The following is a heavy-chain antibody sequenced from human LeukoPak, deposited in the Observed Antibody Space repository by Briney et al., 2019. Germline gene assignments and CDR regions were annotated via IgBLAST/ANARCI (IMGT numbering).Heavy chain of an antibody. CDR1: GFTFSSYT. CDR3: ARDSLWSGYYPYNWFDP. V-gene: IGHV3-21*01. D-gene: IGHD3-3*01. Sequence: GGSLRLSCAVSGFTFSSYTVNWVRQAPGKGLEWVSSISSSSSYIYYADSVKGRFTISRDNAKNSLYLQMNSLRADDTAVYYCARDSLWSGYYPYNWFDPWGQGTLVTVSS. J-gene: IGHJ5*02. CDR2: ISSSSSYI.